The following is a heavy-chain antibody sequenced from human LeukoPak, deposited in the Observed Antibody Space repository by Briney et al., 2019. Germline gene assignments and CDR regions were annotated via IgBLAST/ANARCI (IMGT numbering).Heavy chain of an antibody. CDR3: ARFRYYYGSGSNYFDY. Sequence: SETLSLTCAVYGGFFSGYYWSWIRQPPGKGLEWIGEINHSGSTNYNPSLKSRVTISVDTSKNQFSLKLSSVTAADTAVYYCARFRYYYGSGSNYFDYWGQGTLVTVSS. CDR2: INHSGST. V-gene: IGHV4-34*01. CDR1: GGFFSGYY. J-gene: IGHJ4*02. D-gene: IGHD3-10*01.